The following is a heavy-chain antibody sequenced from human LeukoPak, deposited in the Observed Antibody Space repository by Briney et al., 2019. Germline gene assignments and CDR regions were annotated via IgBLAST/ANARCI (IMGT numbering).Heavy chain of an antibody. Sequence: GGSLRLSCAASGFTFSNYWMSWVRLAPGKGLEWVANIKQDGSEEYYVDSVEGRFTISRDNAKNLLSLQMNSLRAEDTAVYHCARVFIVGSRSVFDFWGQGTLVTVSS. D-gene: IGHD2-21*01. CDR1: GFTFSNYW. CDR2: IKQDGSEE. V-gene: IGHV3-7*01. CDR3: ARVFIVGSRSVFDF. J-gene: IGHJ4*02.